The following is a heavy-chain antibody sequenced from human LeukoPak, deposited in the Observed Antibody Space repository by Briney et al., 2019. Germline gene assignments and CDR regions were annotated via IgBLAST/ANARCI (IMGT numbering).Heavy chain of an antibody. Sequence: GASVKVSCKASGGTFSSYAISWVRQAPGQGLERMGRIIPIFGTANYAQKFQGRVTITTDESTSTAYMELSSLRSEDTAVYYCARASRGYYDSSGLNWGQGTLVTVSS. CDR1: GGTFSSYA. D-gene: IGHD3-22*01. J-gene: IGHJ4*02. CDR2: IIPIFGTA. CDR3: ARASRGYYDSSGLN. V-gene: IGHV1-69*05.